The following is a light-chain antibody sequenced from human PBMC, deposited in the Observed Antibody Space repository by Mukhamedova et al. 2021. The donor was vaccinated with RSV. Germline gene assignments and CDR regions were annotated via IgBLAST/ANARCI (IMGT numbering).Light chain of an antibody. J-gene: IGKJ4*01. V-gene: IGKV1-33*01. CDR2: DVS. CDR3: QQYANFPRT. Sequence: WYQRRVHGKAPKLLMYDVSNLETGVPSRFSGSGSGTDYILTISSLQPEDNATYFCQQYANFPRTFGGGTKAEIK.